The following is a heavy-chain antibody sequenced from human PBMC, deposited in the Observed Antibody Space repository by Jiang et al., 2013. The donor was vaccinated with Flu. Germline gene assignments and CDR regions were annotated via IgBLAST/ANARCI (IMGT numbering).Heavy chain of an antibody. D-gene: IGHD5-18*01. CDR3: ARGIQLWLGDY. Sequence: VQLVESGGGVVQPGRSLRLSCAASGFTFSSYGMHWVRQAPGKGLEWVAVISYDGSNKYYADSVKGRFTISRDNSKNTLYLQMNSLRAEDTAVYYCARGIQLWLGDYWGQGTLVTVSS. CDR2: ISYDGSNK. V-gene: IGHV3-30*03. CDR1: GFTFSSYG. J-gene: IGHJ4*02.